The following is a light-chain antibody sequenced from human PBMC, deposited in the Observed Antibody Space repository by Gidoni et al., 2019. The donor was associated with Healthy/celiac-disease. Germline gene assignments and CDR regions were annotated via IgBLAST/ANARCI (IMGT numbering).Light chain of an antibody. CDR3: MQALQTRYT. V-gene: IGKV2-28*01. CDR1: QSLLHSNGYNY. Sequence: DLVVTQSPLSLPVTPGEPASISCRSSQSLLHSNGYNYLDWYLQKPGQSPQLLIYLGSNRAAGVPDRFSGSGSGTDFTLKISRVEAEDVGVYYCMQALQTRYTFGQGTKLEIK. J-gene: IGKJ2*01. CDR2: LGS.